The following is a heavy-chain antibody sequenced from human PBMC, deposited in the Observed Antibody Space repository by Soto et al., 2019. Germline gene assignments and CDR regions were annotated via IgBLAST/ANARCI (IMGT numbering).Heavy chain of an antibody. CDR1: RFTLTTYS. D-gene: IGHD6-19*01. V-gene: IGHV3-48*02. Sequence: GGSLRLSCAVSRFTLTTYSMNWVRQAPGKGLGWISFINKNGGSIYYADSVKGRFTISRDYAKNSLYLQMDSLRHEDTAVYYCARGAVTGTSLFDYWRLATLVTVSS. CDR2: INKNGGSI. CDR3: ARGAVTGTSLFDY. J-gene: IGHJ4*02.